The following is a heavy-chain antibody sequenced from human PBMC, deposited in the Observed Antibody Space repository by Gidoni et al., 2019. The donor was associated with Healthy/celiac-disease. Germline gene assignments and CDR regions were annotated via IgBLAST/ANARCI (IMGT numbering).Heavy chain of an antibody. Sequence: QVQLQQWGAGLLKPSEPLSLTCAVYGGSFSGYYWSWIRQPPGKGLEWIGEINHSGSTNYNPSLKSRVTISGDTSKNQFSLKLSSVTAADTAVYYCARNGDAAFDYWGQGTLVTVSS. D-gene: IGHD4-17*01. J-gene: IGHJ4*02. CDR2: INHSGST. CDR1: GGSFSGYY. CDR3: ARNGDAAFDY. V-gene: IGHV4-34*01.